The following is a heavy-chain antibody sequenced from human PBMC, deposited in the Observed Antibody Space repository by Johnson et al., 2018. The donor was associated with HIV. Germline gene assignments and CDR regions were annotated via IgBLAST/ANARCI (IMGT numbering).Heavy chain of an antibody. J-gene: IGHJ3*02. Sequence: MLLVESGGALVQPGGSLRLSCEVSGFTISTFWMHWVRQVPGKGLMWVSRISGDGSSSSYADSVRGLTISRDNSKNTLYLQLSSLRSEDTAVYYCARDSGVPGNDAFDIWGQGTMVTVSS. CDR2: ISGDGSSS. D-gene: IGHD3-10*01. CDR3: ARDSGVPGNDAFDI. V-gene: IGHV3-74*01. CDR1: GFTISTFW.